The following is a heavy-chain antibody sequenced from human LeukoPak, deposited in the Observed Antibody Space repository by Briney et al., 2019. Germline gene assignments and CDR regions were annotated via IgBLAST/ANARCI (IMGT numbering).Heavy chain of an antibody. J-gene: IGHJ4*02. Sequence: GGSLRLSCAASGFTFSSYAMSWVRQAPGKGLEWVSSISGSGGSTYYADSVKGRFTISRDNSKNTLYLQMNSLRAEDTAVYYCAKPITMVRGVKPDYWGQGTLVTVSS. D-gene: IGHD3-10*01. CDR3: AKPITMVRGVKPDY. V-gene: IGHV3-23*01. CDR1: GFTFSSYA. CDR2: ISGSGGST.